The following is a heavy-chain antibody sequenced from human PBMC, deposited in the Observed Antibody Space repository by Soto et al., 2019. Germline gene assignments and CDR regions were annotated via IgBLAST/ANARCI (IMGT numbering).Heavy chain of an antibody. D-gene: IGHD6-19*01. CDR2: TYYNGDT. J-gene: IGHJ4*02. CDR3: ARGPAYIDGWRTFDL. Sequence: SETLSLTCTVSDDSFRGAEYYWSWIRQPLGKGPEWIGYTYYNGDTKYNPALRSRVTMSEDTSKNQFSLRLSSVTASDTAVYFCARGPAYIDGWRTFDLWGRGILVTVSS. CDR1: DDSFRGAEYY. V-gene: IGHV4-61*08.